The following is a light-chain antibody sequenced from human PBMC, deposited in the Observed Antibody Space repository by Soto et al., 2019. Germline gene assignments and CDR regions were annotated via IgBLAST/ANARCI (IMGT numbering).Light chain of an antibody. Sequence: DIQMTQSPSTLSASVGDRVTITCRASQSISSWLAWYQQKPGKAPKLLIYKASSLESGVPSRFSGSGSGTEVALAIISLEADDFATYYCKQYNSYPAFGGGTKVEIK. CDR1: QSISSW. CDR2: KAS. J-gene: IGKJ4*01. CDR3: KQYNSYPA. V-gene: IGKV1-5*03.